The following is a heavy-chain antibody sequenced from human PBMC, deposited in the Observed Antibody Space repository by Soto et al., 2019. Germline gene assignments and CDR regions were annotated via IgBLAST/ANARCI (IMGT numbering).Heavy chain of an antibody. CDR1: GGSISSSSYY. D-gene: IGHD2-15*01. V-gene: IGHV4-39*01. CDR3: ARQVVAYCSGGSCYSHNRHWFDP. CDR2: IYYSGST. J-gene: IGHJ5*02. Sequence: QLQLQESGPGLVKPSETLSLTCTVSGGSISSSSYYWGWIRQPPGKGLEWIGSIYYSGSTYYNPSLKSRVTISVDTSKNQFSLKLSSVTAADTAVYYCARQVVAYCSGGSCYSHNRHWFDPWGQGTLVTVSS.